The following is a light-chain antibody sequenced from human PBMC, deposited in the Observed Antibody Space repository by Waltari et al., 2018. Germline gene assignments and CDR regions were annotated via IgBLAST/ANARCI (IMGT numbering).Light chain of an antibody. V-gene: IGKV3-11*01. J-gene: IGKJ2*01. CDR2: DAS. CDR3: QQRSNWTPHT. CDR1: HSVGTF. Sequence: DIVFTQTPATLSLSPGETATPPCMARHSVGTFLSCYQQKPGQPPRLLIYDASNRATGIPAKFRGSGSETDFTLTISSLEAEDFAVYYCQQRSNWTPHTFGQGARLEIK.